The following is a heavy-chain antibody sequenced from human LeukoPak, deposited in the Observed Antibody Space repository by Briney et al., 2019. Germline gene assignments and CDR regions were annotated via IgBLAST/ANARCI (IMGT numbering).Heavy chain of an antibody. Sequence: PSETLSLTCTVSGGSISSGDYYWSWIRQPPWKGLEWIGYIYYSGSTYYNPSLKSRVTISVDTSKNQFSLKLSSVTAADTAVYYCARADWGITIFGVVIGWFDPWGQGTLVTVSS. CDR1: GGSISSGDYY. CDR3: ARADWGITIFGVVIGWFDP. V-gene: IGHV4-30-4*08. J-gene: IGHJ5*02. D-gene: IGHD3-3*01. CDR2: IYYSGST.